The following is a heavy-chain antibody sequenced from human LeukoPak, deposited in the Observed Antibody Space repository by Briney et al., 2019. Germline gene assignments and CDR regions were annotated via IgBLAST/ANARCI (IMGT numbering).Heavy chain of an antibody. CDR3: ARDMAALATLIDY. Sequence: GGSLRLSCAASGFTFSSYGMHWVRQAPGKGLEWVAVIWYDGSNKYYADSVKGRFTISRDNSKNTLYLQMNSLRAEDTAVYYCARDMAALATLIDYWGQGTLVTVSS. CDR2: IWYDGSNK. D-gene: IGHD5-24*01. J-gene: IGHJ4*02. V-gene: IGHV3-33*01. CDR1: GFTFSSYG.